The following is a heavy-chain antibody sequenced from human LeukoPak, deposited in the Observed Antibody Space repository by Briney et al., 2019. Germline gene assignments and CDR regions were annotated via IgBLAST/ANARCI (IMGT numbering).Heavy chain of an antibody. Sequence: GGSLRLSCAASGFTFSDAWMSWVRQAPGRGLEWVGRIKSKTDGETTDYAAPVKGRFTISRDDSKNTLYLQINSLKTEDTAVYYCAKDPVQLWSPLFDYWGQGTLVTVSS. J-gene: IGHJ4*02. CDR2: IKSKTDGETT. V-gene: IGHV3-15*01. D-gene: IGHD5-18*01. CDR1: GFTFSDAW. CDR3: AKDPVQLWSPLFDY.